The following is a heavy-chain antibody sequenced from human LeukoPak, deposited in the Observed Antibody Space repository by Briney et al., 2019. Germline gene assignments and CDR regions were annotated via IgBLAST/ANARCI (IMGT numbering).Heavy chain of an antibody. V-gene: IGHV4-31*03. CDR2: IYYSGST. CDR3: ATALSPWYSSGWYEGAFDI. D-gene: IGHD6-19*01. Sequence: SETLSLTCTVSGGSISSGGYYWSWIRQHSGKGLEWIGYIYYSGSTYYNPSLKSRVTISVDTSKNQFSLKLSSVTAADTAVYYCATALSPWYSSGWYEGAFDIWGQGTMVTVYS. CDR1: GGSISSGGYY. J-gene: IGHJ3*02.